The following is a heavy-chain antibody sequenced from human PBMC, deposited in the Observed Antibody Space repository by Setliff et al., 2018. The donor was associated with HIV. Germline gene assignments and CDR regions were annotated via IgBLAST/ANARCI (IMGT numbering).Heavy chain of an antibody. V-gene: IGHV3-30*02. CDR2: IQSDGSNK. D-gene: IGHD1-26*01. CDR3: VKGRSGSYHW. CDR1: GFSFSTYG. Sequence: PGGSLRLSCAASGFSFSTYGMHWVRQTPGKGLEWVAFIQSDGSNKYYGDSVKGRFTISRDNFKNTRYLQMNNLRPEDTAVYYCVKGRSGSYHWWGQGTLVTVSS. J-gene: IGHJ4*02.